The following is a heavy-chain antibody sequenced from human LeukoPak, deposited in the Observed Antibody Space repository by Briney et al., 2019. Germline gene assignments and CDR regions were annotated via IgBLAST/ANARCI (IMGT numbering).Heavy chain of an antibody. J-gene: IGHJ6*02. CDR2: IYYSGNT. CDR1: GGSINNYH. D-gene: IGHD2-2*01. V-gene: IGHV4-59*08. CDR3: ARLWRDCSTTSFYDDIVHYYYGMDV. Sequence: SETLSLTCTVSGGSINNYHWNWVRQPPGRGLEWIGYIYYSGNTNYNPSLKSRVTMSVDTSMNQFSLKLSSVTAADTAVYYCARLWRDCSTTSFYDDIVHYYYGMDVRGQGTTVTVSS.